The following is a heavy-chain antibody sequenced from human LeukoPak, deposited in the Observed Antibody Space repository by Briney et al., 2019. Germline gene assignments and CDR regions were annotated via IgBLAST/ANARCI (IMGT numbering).Heavy chain of an antibody. D-gene: IGHD4-23*01. J-gene: IGHJ5*02. CDR2: ISAYNGKT. CDR1: GYTFTNYG. Sequence: ASVKVSRKASGYTFTNYGISWVRQAPGQGLERMGWISAYNGKTDYAQNFQGRVTMTADTSTSTAYMEVRSLRSDDTAVYYCAWKPLYGGRGSSDPWGQGTLVTVSS. V-gene: IGHV1-18*01. CDR3: AWKPLYGGRGSSDP.